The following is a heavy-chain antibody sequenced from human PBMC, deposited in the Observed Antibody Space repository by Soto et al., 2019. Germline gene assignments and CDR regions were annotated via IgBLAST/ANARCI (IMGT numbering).Heavy chain of an antibody. Sequence: PGGSLRLSCRVSGFTFSGYAMSWARQAPGKGLEWVSTITASGGGTYHADSVKGRFTISRDNSNNMLYLYMYSLRAEDTAVYYCAKDSFIAVAGDYYYYGMDVWGQGTTVTGSS. J-gene: IGHJ6*02. D-gene: IGHD6-19*01. CDR2: ITASGGGT. CDR3: AKDSFIAVAGDYYYYGMDV. CDR1: GFTFSGYA. V-gene: IGHV3-23*01.